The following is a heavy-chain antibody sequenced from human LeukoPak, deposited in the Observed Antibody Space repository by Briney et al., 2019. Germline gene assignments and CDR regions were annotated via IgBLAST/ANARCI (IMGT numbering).Heavy chain of an antibody. D-gene: IGHD3-22*01. CDR3: ARLKFYDSTGYTPGHYMDV. CDR2: LYPGVST. CDR1: GGPIYSYY. V-gene: IGHV4-4*07. Sequence: PSETLSLTCTVSGGPIYSYYWSWIRQTAGKGLEWIGRLYPGVSTDYNPSLKSRVTMSVDTSKNQFVLKLGAVTAADTAVYYCARLKFYDSTGYTPGHYMDVWGKGTTVTLSS. J-gene: IGHJ6*03.